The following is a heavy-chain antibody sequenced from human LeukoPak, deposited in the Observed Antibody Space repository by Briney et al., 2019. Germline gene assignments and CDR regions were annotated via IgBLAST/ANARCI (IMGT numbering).Heavy chain of an antibody. CDR2: ISGHGSST. D-gene: IGHD2-21*02. V-gene: IGHV3-23*01. CDR3: AKDCGGDCFSSFDY. J-gene: IGHJ4*02. CDR1: GFTFSNYG. Sequence: PGRSLRLSCAASGFTFSNYGMNWVRQAPGKGLEWVSGISGHGSSTYYADSVKGRFTISRDNSQNTLYLQMNSLRAEDTAVYYCAKDCGGDCFSSFDYWGQGTLVTVSS.